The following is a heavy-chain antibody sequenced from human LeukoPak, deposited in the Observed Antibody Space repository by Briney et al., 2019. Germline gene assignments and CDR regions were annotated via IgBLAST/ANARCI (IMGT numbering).Heavy chain of an antibody. CDR1: GGSFTGYY. J-gene: IGHJ5*02. V-gene: IGHV4-34*01. Sequence: SETLSLTCAVYGGSFTGYYWSWIRQPPGKGLEWIGEGDHTGGTKYNPSLKSRVTISADSSKNQFSLKWYSVTAADTGLYYCAKNGQRGFSFDPWGQGTLVTVSS. CDR3: AKNGQRGFSFDP. CDR2: GDHTGGT. D-gene: IGHD2-8*01.